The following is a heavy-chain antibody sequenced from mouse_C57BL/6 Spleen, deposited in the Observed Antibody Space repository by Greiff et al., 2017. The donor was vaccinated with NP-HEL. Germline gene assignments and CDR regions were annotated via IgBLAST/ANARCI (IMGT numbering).Heavy chain of an antibody. D-gene: IGHD4-1*01. CDR3: ARGGGTYYFDY. J-gene: IGHJ2*01. Sequence: VQLQQPGAELVRPGTSVKLSCKASGYTFTSYWMHWVKQRPGQGLEWIGVIDPSDSYTNYNQKFKGKATLTVDTSSSTAYMQLSSLTSEDSAVYYCARGGGTYYFDYWGQGTTLTVSS. V-gene: IGHV1-59*01. CDR2: IDPSDSYT. CDR1: GYTFTSYW.